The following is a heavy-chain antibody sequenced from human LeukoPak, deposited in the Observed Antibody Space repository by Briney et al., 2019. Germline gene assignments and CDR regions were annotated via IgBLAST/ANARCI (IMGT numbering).Heavy chain of an antibody. CDR1: GFTFSNYA. CDR3: AKTDSAAPIFDY. V-gene: IGHV3-30*04. CDR2: ISYDGNNY. Sequence: PGGSLRLSCAASGFTFSNYAMHWVRQAPGKGLEWVAVISYDGNNYYYADSVKGRFTVSKDNSRNTVYLQMNSLRAEDTAVYYCAKTDSAAPIFDYWGQGTLVTVSS. D-gene: IGHD2-21*01. J-gene: IGHJ4*02.